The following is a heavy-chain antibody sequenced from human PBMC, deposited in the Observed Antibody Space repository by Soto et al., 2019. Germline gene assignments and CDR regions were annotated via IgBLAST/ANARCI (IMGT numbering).Heavy chain of an antibody. J-gene: IGHJ3*02. Sequence: QVQRVQSGAEVKKPGSSVKVSCKDSGGTFSTYSMFWVRQAPGQGLEWMGRIIPMLGIRNYAQRFQDRVTITADNSTPTAHMERSSLRSEDTALYYCTIGSWSGEVFDIWGQGTMVTVSS. CDR2: IIPMLGIR. V-gene: IGHV1-69*02. CDR1: GGTFSTYS. D-gene: IGHD2-21*01. CDR3: TIGSWSGEVFDI.